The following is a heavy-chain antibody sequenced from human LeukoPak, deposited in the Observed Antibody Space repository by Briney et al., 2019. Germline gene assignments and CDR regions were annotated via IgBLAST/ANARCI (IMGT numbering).Heavy chain of an antibody. CDR2: ITASGGTK. J-gene: IGHJ4*02. V-gene: IGHV3-23*01. Sequence: GGSLRLSCAASGFNFNGYAMSWARQAPGKGLKWVATITASGGTKFYADSVKGRFTISRDNAKNSLYLQMNSLRAEDTAVYYCAKGMDQEGSFDCWGQGTLVTVSS. D-gene: IGHD2-2*01. CDR3: AKGMDQEGSFDC. CDR1: GFNFNGYA.